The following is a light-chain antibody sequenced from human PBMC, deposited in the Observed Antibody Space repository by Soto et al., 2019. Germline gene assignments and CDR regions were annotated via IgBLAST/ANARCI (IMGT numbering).Light chain of an antibody. V-gene: IGKV3-20*01. CDR2: DAS. Sequence: EIVLTQSPGTLSLSPGERATLSCRASQSVSSSRLAWYQQRPDQAPRLLMYDASTRATGIPDRFSGSGPGTDSTLAITRLEPEDFAVYYCQQYGNSPSTFGQGTKVDIK. CDR1: QSVSSSR. J-gene: IGKJ1*01. CDR3: QQYGNSPST.